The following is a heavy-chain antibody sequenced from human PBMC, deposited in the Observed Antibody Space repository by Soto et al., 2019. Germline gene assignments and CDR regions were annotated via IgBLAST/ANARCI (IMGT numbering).Heavy chain of an antibody. V-gene: IGHV3-9*01. D-gene: IGHD6-6*01. CDR2: ISWNSGKK. CDR3: AKGDSGSPSYVMDV. CDR1: GFTFDDYA. Sequence: EVQVVESGGGLVQPGRSLRLSCAASGFTFDDYAMHWVRQVPGKGLEWVSGISWNSGKKPYADSVKGRFTISRDNAKNSLYLQMDSLRAEDTALYYCAKGDSGSPSYVMDVWGQGTTVTVSS. J-gene: IGHJ6*02.